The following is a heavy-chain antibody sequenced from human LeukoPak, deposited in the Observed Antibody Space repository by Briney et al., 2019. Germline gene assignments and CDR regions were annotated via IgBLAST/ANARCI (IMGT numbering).Heavy chain of an antibody. D-gene: IGHD6-13*01. V-gene: IGHV1-2*02. CDR1: GYTFTGYY. CDR2: INPNSGGT. J-gene: IGHJ6*02. Sequence: ASVKVSCKASGYTFTGYYMHWARQAPGQGLEWMGWINPNSGGTNYAQKFQGRVTMTRDTSISTAYMELSRLRSDDTAVYYCARGRTSSSWADYYYGMDVWGQGTTVTVSS. CDR3: ARGRTSSSWADYYYGMDV.